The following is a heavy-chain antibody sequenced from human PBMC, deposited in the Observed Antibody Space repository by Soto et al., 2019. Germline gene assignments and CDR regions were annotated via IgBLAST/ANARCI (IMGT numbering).Heavy chain of an antibody. D-gene: IGHD5-12*01. CDR3: ARHGYTSGRTYFDY. CDR2: IYDRGST. CDR1: GGSIGSSSYY. J-gene: IGHJ4*02. V-gene: IGHV4-39*01. Sequence: XETLSLTCTVSGGSIGSSSYYWGWIRQPPGKGLEWIGSIYDRGSTYSNPSLKSRLTTSLDTSKNQFSLKLTSVTAADTAVYYCARHGYTSGRTYFDYWGQRTLVTVSS.